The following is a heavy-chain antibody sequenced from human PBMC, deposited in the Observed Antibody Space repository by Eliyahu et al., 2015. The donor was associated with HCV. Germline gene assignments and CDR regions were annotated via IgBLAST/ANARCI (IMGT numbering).Heavy chain of an antibody. D-gene: IGHD2-15*01. CDR2: IYYSGST. CDR1: GGSISSSSYY. V-gene: IGHV4-39*01. J-gene: IGHJ2*01. Sequence: QLQLQESGPGLVKPSETLSLTCTVSGGSISSSSYYWGWIRQSPGKGLEWIGSIYYSGSTYYNPSLKSRVTISVDTSKNQFSLKLSSVTAADTAVYYCARRKENPYCSGGSCYSGDWYFDLWGRGTLVTVSS. CDR3: ARRKENPYCSGGSCYSGDWYFDL.